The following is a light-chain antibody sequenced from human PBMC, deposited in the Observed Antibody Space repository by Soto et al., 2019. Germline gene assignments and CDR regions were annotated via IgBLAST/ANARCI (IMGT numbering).Light chain of an antibody. CDR3: QQGNSFPLT. CDR2: TVS. CDR1: QDINIA. V-gene: IGKV1-12*01. Sequence: DIQMTQSPSSVSASVGDRVTITCRASQDINIALAWFQQKPGEAPRLLIYTVSSLHSGVPSRFSGSGSGTDFTLTISSLQPEDFATYYCQQGNSFPLTFGGGTKVEIK. J-gene: IGKJ4*01.